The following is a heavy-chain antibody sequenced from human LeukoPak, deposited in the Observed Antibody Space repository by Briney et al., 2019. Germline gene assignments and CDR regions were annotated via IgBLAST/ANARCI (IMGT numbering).Heavy chain of an antibody. D-gene: IGHD6-13*01. CDR1: GGSISSSSYY. Sequence: KPSETLSLTCTVSGGSISSSSYYWGWIRQPPGKGLEWIGSIHYSGSTYYNPSLKSRVTISVDTSKNQFSLKLSSVTAADTAVYYCARDPGEKQQLVRADDDYWGQGTLVTVSS. V-gene: IGHV4-39*07. CDR2: IHYSGST. CDR3: ARDPGEKQQLVRADDDY. J-gene: IGHJ4*02.